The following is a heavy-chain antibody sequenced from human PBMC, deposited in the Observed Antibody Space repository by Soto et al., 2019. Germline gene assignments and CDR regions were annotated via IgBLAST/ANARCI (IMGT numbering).Heavy chain of an antibody. V-gene: IGHV3-48*03. J-gene: IGHJ4*02. Sequence: GGSLRLSCSASGINFSDYELNWVRQAPGKGLEWVSYISSRGLTAYYSASVRGRFTISRDNAKNSVSLQMTTLRAEDTAIYYCARGVLLRFFDFWGQGALVTVSS. CDR3: ARGVLLRFFDF. D-gene: IGHD3-3*01. CDR1: GINFSDYE. CDR2: ISSRGLTA.